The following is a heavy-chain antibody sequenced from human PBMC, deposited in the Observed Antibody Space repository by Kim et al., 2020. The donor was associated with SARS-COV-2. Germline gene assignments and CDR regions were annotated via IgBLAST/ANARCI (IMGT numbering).Heavy chain of an antibody. CDR2: ISSSGSTI. Sequence: GGSLRLSCAASGFTFSSYEMNWVRQAPGKGLEWVSYISSSGSTIYYADSVKGRFTISRDNAKNSLYLQMNSLRAEDTAVYYCARDSSGWDTAMAIYYYYGMDVWGQGTTVTVSS. CDR3: ARDSSGWDTAMAIYYYYGMDV. CDR1: GFTFSSYE. V-gene: IGHV3-48*03. D-gene: IGHD5-18*01. J-gene: IGHJ6*02.